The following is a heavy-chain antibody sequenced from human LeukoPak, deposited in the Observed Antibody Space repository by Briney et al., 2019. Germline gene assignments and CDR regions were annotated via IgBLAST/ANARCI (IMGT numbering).Heavy chain of an antibody. CDR3: AIPGIAVAGSQDAFDI. D-gene: IGHD6-19*01. V-gene: IGHV4-59*08. CDR2: IYYSGST. Sequence: SETLSLTCTVSGGSISSYYWSWIRQPPGKGLEWIGYIYYSGSTNYNPSLKSRVTISVDTSKNQFSLKLSSVTAADTAVYYCAIPGIAVAGSQDAFDIWGQGTMVTVSS. J-gene: IGHJ3*02. CDR1: GGSISSYY.